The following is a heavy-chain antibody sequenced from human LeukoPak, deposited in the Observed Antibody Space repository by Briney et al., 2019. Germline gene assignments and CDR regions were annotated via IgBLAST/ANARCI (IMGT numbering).Heavy chain of an antibody. D-gene: IGHD5-18*01. CDR3: AREGDTAMVLRRGLDI. J-gene: IGHJ3*02. V-gene: IGHV4-4*02. CDR1: GGSISSSNW. CDR2: IYHSGST. Sequence: SETLSLICAVSGGSISSSNWWSWVRQPPGKGLEWIGEIYHSGSTNYNPSLKSRVTISVDKSKNQFSLKLSSVTAADTAVYYCAREGDTAMVLRRGLDIWGQGTMVTVSS.